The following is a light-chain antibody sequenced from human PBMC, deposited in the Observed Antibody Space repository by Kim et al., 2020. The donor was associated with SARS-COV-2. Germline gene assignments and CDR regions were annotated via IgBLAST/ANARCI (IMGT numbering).Light chain of an antibody. V-gene: IGKV1-5*01. Sequence: ASVEDRVTTTCRASQSITRWLACYQQKPGKAPKLLIYNASSLQSGVPSRFSGSGSGIEFTLTISSLQPDDFATYNCQQNKRSRGTFCQGTKMDI. J-gene: IGKJ1*01. CDR1: QSITRW. CDR3: QQNKRSRGT. CDR2: NAS.